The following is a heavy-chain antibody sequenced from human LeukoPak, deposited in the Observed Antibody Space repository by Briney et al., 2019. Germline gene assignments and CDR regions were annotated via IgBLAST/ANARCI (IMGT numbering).Heavy chain of an antibody. CDR2: IIPIFGTA. J-gene: IGHJ4*02. CDR1: GGTFSSYA. Sequence: SVKVSCRASGGTFSSYAISWVRQAPGQGLEWMGRIIPIFGTANYAQKFQGRVTITTDESTSTAYMELSSLRSEDTAVYYCARDYGSGYPFDYWGQGTLVTVSS. V-gene: IGHV1-69*05. CDR3: ARDYGSGYPFDY. D-gene: IGHD3-22*01.